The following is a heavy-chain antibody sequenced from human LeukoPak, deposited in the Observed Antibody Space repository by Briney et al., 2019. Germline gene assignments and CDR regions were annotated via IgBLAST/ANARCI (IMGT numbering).Heavy chain of an antibody. CDR3: ARDPSPIVGATVNWFDP. Sequence: PGGSLRLSCAASGFNFRVYCMTWIRQSPGKGLEWISYISNTGDATHYADSVKGRFTITRDNANNSVCLQMSFLRVEDTAVYYCARDPSPIVGATVNWFDPWGQGTLVTVSS. V-gene: IGHV3-11*01. CDR1: GFNFRVYC. D-gene: IGHD1-26*01. J-gene: IGHJ5*02. CDR2: ISNTGDAT.